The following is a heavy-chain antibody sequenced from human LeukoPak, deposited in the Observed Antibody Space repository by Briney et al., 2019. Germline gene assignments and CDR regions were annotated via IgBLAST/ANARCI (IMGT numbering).Heavy chain of an antibody. Sequence: SETLSLTCAVYGGSFSGYYWSWIRQPPGKGLEWIGEINHSGSTNYNPSLKSRVTISVDTSKNQFSLKLTSVTAADTAVYYCARHGHHGDHDYWGQGTLVTVSS. CDR1: GGSFSGYY. CDR2: INHSGST. CDR3: ARHGHHGDHDY. V-gene: IGHV4-34*01. D-gene: IGHD2-21*02. J-gene: IGHJ4*02.